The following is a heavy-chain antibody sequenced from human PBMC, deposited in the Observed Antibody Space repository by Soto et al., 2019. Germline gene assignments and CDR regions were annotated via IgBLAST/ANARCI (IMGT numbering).Heavy chain of an antibody. Sequence: ASVKVSCKASGYTFTGYYIDWVRQAPGQGLEWMGWINPNSGGTNYAQKFQGRVTMTRDTSISTAYMELSRLRSDATAVYYCARVSDIVVVVAATRHAFDIWGQGTMVTVSS. D-gene: IGHD2-15*01. CDR2: INPNSGGT. J-gene: IGHJ3*02. V-gene: IGHV1-2*02. CDR1: GYTFTGYY. CDR3: ARVSDIVVVVAATRHAFDI.